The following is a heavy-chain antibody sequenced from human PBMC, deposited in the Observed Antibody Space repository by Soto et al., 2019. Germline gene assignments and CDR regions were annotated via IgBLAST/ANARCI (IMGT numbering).Heavy chain of an antibody. CDR3: ASGSRENDFYAMDV. D-gene: IGHD1-1*01. CDR1: GGSFSKYG. Sequence: QVQLVQSGAEVKMPGSSVRVSCKASGGSFSKYGISWVRQAPGQGLEWMGGIIPMFGIGNYAEKFLGRVTITADESTSTRQMELTTLRSEDTAVYFCASGSRENDFYAMDVWGQGTAVTVSS. V-gene: IGHV1-69*01. J-gene: IGHJ6*02. CDR2: IIPMFGIG.